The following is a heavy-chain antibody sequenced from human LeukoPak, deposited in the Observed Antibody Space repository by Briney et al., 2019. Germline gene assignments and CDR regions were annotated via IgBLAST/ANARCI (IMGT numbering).Heavy chain of an antibody. CDR1: GFTFSNYW. Sequence: GGSLGLSCAASGFTFSNYWMTWVRQSPGKGLEWVAIIKPDGSDRYSVDSEKGRFTVSRDNAKNSLYLQMSSLRAEDTAVYYCARGGHRQKEFWGQGTLVTFSS. D-gene: IGHD3-10*01. CDR2: IKPDGSDR. CDR3: ARGGHRQKEF. V-gene: IGHV3-7*01. J-gene: IGHJ4*02.